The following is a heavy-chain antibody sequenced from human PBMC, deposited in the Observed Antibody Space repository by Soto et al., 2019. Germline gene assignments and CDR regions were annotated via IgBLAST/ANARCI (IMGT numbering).Heavy chain of an antibody. J-gene: IGHJ4*02. CDR3: AKGGTYYFDS. CDR1: GASISNFY. CDR2: LYTRGTT. V-gene: IGHV4-4*07. Sequence: KASETLSLSCSVSGASISNFYLSWIRQSAGKGLEWIGRLYTRGTTDYNPSLKSRVTMSIDTSKNRVSLSLTSVTAADTAVYYCAKGGTYYFDSWGQGIVVTVSS. D-gene: IGHD3-16*01.